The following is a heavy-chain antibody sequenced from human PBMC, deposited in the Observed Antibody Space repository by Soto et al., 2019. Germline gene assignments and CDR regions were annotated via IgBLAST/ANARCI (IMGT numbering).Heavy chain of an antibody. CDR1: GGTFSSYT. CDR3: ARDPWEVPAAIGIGPYDNWFDP. J-gene: IGHJ5*02. Sequence: GASVKVSCKASGGTFSSYTISWVRQAPGQGLEWMRRIIPILGIANYAQKFQGRVTITADKSTSTAYMELSSLRSEDTAVYYCARDPWEVPAAIGIGPYDNWFDPWGQGTLVTVSS. D-gene: IGHD2-2*01. V-gene: IGHV1-69*04. CDR2: IIPILGIA.